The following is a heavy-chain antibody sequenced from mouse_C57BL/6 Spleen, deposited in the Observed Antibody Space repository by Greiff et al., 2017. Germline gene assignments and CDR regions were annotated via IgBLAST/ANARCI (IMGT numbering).Heavy chain of an antibody. CDR2: IHPNSGST. Sequence: QVQLQQPGAELVKPGASVKLSCKASGYTFTSYWMPWVKPRPGPGLEWIGRIHPNSGSTNYNEKFKSKATLTVDNSSSTAYMQLSSLTSEDSAVYYFARLLDPPDYWGQGTSLTVSS. CDR1: GYTFTSYW. J-gene: IGHJ2*02. CDR3: ARLLDPPDY. V-gene: IGHV1-64*01. D-gene: IGHD6-2*01.